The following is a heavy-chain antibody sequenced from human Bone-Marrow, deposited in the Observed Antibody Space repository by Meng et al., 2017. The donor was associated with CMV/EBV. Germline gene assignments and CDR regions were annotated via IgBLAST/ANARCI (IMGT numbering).Heavy chain of an antibody. CDR1: GGSFSGYY. CDR3: ARGNVLLWFGELPKGGWLDP. CDR2: INHSGST. D-gene: IGHD3-10*01. Sequence: GSLRLSCAVYGGSFSGYYWSWIRQPPGKGLEWIGEINHSGSTNYNPSLKSRVTISVDTSKNQFSLKLSSVTAADTAVYYCARGNVLLWFGELPKGGWLDPWGQGTLVTVSS. V-gene: IGHV4-34*01. J-gene: IGHJ5*02.